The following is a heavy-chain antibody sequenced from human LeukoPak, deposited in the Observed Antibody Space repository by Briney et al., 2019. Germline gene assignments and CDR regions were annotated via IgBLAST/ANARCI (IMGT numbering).Heavy chain of an antibody. J-gene: IGHJ4*02. CDR1: GFIFSDHY. Sequence: GGSLRLSCAASGFIFSDHYMSWIRQAPGKGLEWVSYISDSGTTIYYADSVKGRFTTSRDNAKNSLYLQMNSLTAEGTAVYYCARASATPDYWGQGTLVTVSS. V-gene: IGHV3-11*01. D-gene: IGHD2-15*01. CDR2: ISDSGTTI. CDR3: ARASATPDY.